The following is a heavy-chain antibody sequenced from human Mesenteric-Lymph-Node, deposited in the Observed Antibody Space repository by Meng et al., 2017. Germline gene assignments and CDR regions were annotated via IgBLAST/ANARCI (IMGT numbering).Heavy chain of an antibody. CDR2: IYYSGST. J-gene: IGHJ4*01. V-gene: IGHV4-31*03. CDR1: GGSISSGRHS. D-gene: IGHD3-22*01. Sequence: QVQLQESGPGLVKPSQTLSPTCTVPGGSISSGRHSWSWIRQHPGKGLEWIAYIYYSGSTYYNPSLKSRVILSVDTSKNQFSLKLSSVTAADTAVYYCARVDSSGYFLDYWGQGTLVTVSS. CDR3: ARVDSSGYFLDY.